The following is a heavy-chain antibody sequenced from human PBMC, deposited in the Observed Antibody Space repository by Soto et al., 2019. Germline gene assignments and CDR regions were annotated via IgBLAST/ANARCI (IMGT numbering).Heavy chain of an antibody. CDR3: ASTTGTFYYYYYMDV. CDR1: GFTFSSYW. Sequence: GGSLRLSCAASGFTFSSYWMSWVRQAPGKGLEWVANIKQDGSEKYYVDSVKGRFTISRDNAENSLYLQMNSLRAEDTAVYYCASTTGTFYYYYYMDVWGKGTTVTVSS. V-gene: IGHV3-7*01. J-gene: IGHJ6*03. D-gene: IGHD1-1*01. CDR2: IKQDGSEK.